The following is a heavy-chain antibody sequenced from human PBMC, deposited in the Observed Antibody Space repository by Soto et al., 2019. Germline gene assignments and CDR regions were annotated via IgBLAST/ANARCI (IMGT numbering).Heavy chain of an antibody. CDR1: GYTFTGYY. CDR2: ISAYNGNT. D-gene: IGHD3-3*01. J-gene: IGHJ6*02. Sequence: ASVKVSCKASGYTFTGYYMHWVRQAPGQGLEWMGWISAYNGNTNYAQKLQGRVTMTTDTSTSTAYMELRSLRSDDTAVYYCARDLGGYDFWSGYYGLVYYYYGMDVWGQGTTVTVSS. V-gene: IGHV1-18*04. CDR3: ARDLGGYDFWSGYYGLVYYYYGMDV.